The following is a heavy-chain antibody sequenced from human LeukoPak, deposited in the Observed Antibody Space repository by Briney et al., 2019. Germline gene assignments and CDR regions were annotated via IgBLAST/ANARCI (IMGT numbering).Heavy chain of an antibody. D-gene: IGHD3-3*01. CDR1: GFSVSNNY. CDR3: ARPGSASGYWVH. CDR2: IHSGGRT. J-gene: IGHJ4*02. Sequence: GESLKISCAASGFSVSNNYLSWVRQPPGKGLEWVSVIHSGGRTKYADSVRDRFTISRDTAKNTVYLQMNSLRVDDTAAYYCARPGSASGYWVHWGQGTLVTVSS. V-gene: IGHV3-66*01.